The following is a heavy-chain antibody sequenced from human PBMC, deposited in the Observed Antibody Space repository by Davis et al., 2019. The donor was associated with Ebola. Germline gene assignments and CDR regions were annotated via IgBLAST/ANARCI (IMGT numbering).Heavy chain of an antibody. V-gene: IGHV4-34*01. CDR2: INHSGST. D-gene: IGHD3-10*01. J-gene: IGHJ6*02. CDR1: GGSFRGYY. CDR3: ARMGMVRGVIVYYYYGMDV. Sequence: SQTLSLTCAVYGGSFRGYYWSWIRQPPGKGLEWIGEINHSGSTNYNPSLKSRVTISVDTSKNQFSLKLSSVTAADTAVYYCARMGMVRGVIVYYYYGMDVWGQGTTVTVSS.